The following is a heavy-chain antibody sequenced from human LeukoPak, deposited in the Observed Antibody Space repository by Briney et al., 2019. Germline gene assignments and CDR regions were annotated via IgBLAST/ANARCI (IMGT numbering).Heavy chain of an antibody. CDR2: IYSSGST. CDR1: GGSISSYH. V-gene: IGHV4-59*08. CDR3: ARGLYSYDSSGAFDI. Sequence: ETLSLTCTFSGGSISSYHWSWIRQPPGKGLECIGYIYSSGSTNYNPSLKSRVTISVDTSKNQFSLKLSSVTAADTAVYFCARGLYSYDSSGAFDIWGQGTMVTVSS. J-gene: IGHJ3*02. D-gene: IGHD3-22*01.